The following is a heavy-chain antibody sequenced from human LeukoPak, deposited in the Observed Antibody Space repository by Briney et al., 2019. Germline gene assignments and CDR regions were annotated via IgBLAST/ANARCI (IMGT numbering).Heavy chain of an antibody. Sequence: TLSLTCTVSGGSISSFYCSWSRQRPGKGLERVGYIHYSGTTNYNPSLKSRVTISVDTSKNQFSLKVSSVTAADTAVYYCARRTGYSGWEDYWGQGTLVTVSS. V-gene: IGHV4-59*08. D-gene: IGHD1-26*01. CDR3: ARRTGYSGWEDY. CDR1: GGSISSFY. CDR2: IHYSGTT. J-gene: IGHJ4*02.